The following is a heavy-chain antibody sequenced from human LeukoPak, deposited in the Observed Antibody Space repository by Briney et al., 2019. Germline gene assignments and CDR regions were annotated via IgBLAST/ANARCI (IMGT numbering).Heavy chain of an antibody. CDR3: ASFDSSGYYDAFDI. V-gene: IGHV3-66*01. CDR2: IYSGGST. Sequence: PGGSLRLSCAASGFTVSSNYMSWVRQAPGKGLEWVSVIYSGGSTYYADSVKGRFTISRDNSKNTLYLQMNSLRAEDTAVYYCASFDSSGYYDAFDIWGQGTMVTVSS. CDR1: GFTVSSNY. D-gene: IGHD3-22*01. J-gene: IGHJ3*02.